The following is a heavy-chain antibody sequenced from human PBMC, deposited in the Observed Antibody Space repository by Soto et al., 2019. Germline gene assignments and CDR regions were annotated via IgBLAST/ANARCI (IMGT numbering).Heavy chain of an antibody. D-gene: IGHD3-9*01. CDR2: ISSSSSTI. CDR3: ARVLRYFRDYYYGMDV. V-gene: IGHV3-48*01. J-gene: IGHJ6*02. Sequence: EVQLVESGGGLVQPGGSLRLSCAASGFIFSAYSLNWVRQAPGKGLEWLSYISSSSSTIYYADSVKGRFTISRDNAKNSLYLQMNSLRAEDTAVYYCARVLRYFRDYYYGMDVWGQGTTVTASS. CDR1: GFIFSAYS.